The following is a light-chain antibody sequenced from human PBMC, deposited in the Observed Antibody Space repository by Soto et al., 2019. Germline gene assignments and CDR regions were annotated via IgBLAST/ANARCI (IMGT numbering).Light chain of an antibody. CDR1: QTIRSL. CDR2: DAY. V-gene: IGKV3-11*01. Sequence: EIVLTQSPATLALSPGETATLSCRASQTIRSLLGWYQQKPGQAPRLVIYDAYYRATGIPTRFSGSGSGTDFTLTISSLEPEDFGVYYCQQRSSLPLTFGGGTKVEI. J-gene: IGKJ4*01. CDR3: QQRSSLPLT.